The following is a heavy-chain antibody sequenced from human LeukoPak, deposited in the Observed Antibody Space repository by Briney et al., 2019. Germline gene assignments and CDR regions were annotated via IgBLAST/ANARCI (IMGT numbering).Heavy chain of an antibody. CDR2: IYTSGST. J-gene: IGHJ4*02. Sequence: PSETLSLTCTVSGGSISSDYWSWIRQPAGKGLEWIGRIYTSGSTNYNPSVKSRVTMSLDTSKNQLSLELSSVTAADTAVYYCAREGGSSSSGRGLDYWGQGTLVTVSS. CDR3: AREGGSSSSGRGLDY. CDR1: GGSISSDY. V-gene: IGHV4-4*07. D-gene: IGHD6-6*01.